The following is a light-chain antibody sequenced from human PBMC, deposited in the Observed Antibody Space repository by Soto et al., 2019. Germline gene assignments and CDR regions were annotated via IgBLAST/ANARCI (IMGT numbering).Light chain of an antibody. J-gene: IGKJ1*01. Sequence: EIVLTHSPGTLSLSPGERATLSCRASRSVNNNYLAWYQQKPGQAPRLLIFGASSRATGIPDRFIGSGSGTEFILTISRLEPDDFAIYHCHQHGGSPETFGQGT. CDR3: HQHGGSPET. CDR1: RSVNNNY. CDR2: GAS. V-gene: IGKV3-20*01.